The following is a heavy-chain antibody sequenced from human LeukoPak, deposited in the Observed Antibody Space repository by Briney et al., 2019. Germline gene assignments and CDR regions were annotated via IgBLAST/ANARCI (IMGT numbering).Heavy chain of an antibody. J-gene: IGHJ4*02. D-gene: IGHD5-18*01. Sequence: GRSLRLSCAASGFTFSSYAMHWVRQAPGKGLEWVAVISYDGSNKYYADSVKGRFTISRDNSKNTLYLQMSSLRPEDTAAYYCVKGEVRGYKKRGVDYWGQGTLVTVSS. CDR2: ISYDGSNK. V-gene: IGHV3-30-3*01. CDR3: VKGEVRGYKKRGVDY. CDR1: GFTFSSYA.